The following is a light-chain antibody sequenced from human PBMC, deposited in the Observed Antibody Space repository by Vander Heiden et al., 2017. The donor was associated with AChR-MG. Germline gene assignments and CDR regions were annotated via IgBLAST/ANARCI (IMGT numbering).Light chain of an antibody. CDR1: SSDVGAYNS. J-gene: IGLJ2*01. CDR2: DVS. Sequence: QSALTQPASVSGSPGQSLTISCTGTSSDVGAYNSVSWYQQHPGKAPKLLIYDVSDRPSGVSNRFSGSESGNTASLTISGLQAEDEADYYCSSYTSSSTLVFGGGTNLIVL. V-gene: IGLV2-14*03. CDR3: SSYTSSSTLV.